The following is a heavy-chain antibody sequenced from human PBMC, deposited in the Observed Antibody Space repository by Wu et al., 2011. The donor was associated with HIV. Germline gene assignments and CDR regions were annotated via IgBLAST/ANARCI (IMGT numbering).Heavy chain of an antibody. CDR2: IIPIFGTG. Sequence: QVQLVQSWAEVEKPGSSVKVSCKASGGTFSSYAINWVRQAPGQGLEWMGGIIPIFGTGKYAQKFQGRVTITTDESTSTASMELSSLRSEDTAVYYCARGLRDSSGREYFQDWGQGTLVTVSS. D-gene: IGHD3-22*01. J-gene: IGHJ1*01. V-gene: IGHV1-69*01. CDR3: ARGLRDSSGREYFQD. CDR1: GGTFSSYA.